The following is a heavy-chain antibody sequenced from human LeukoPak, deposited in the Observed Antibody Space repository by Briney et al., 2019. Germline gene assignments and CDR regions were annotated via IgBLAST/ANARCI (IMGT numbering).Heavy chain of an antibody. CDR1: GGSISSGSYY. V-gene: IGHV4-61*02. CDR2: IYTSGST. J-gene: IGHJ4*02. CDR3: AATIFGVVSDY. D-gene: IGHD3-3*01. Sequence: SQTLSLSFSVSGGSISSGSYYWSWIRQPAGKGLEWIGRIYTSGSTNYNPPLKSRVTISVDTSKNQSSLKLSSVTAADTAVYYCAATIFGVVSDYWGQGTLVTVSS.